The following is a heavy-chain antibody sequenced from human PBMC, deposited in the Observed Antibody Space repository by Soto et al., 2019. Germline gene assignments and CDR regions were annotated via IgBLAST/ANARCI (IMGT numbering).Heavy chain of an antibody. CDR2: ISGSGGST. CDR1: GFTFSSYA. J-gene: IGHJ5*02. Sequence: GGSLRLSCAASGFTFSSYAMSWVRQAPGKGLEWVSAISGSGGSTYYADSVKGRFTISRDNSKNTLYLQMNSLRAEDTAVYYCASLGDFWSGYATWFDPWGQGTLVTVSS. D-gene: IGHD3-3*01. CDR3: ASLGDFWSGYATWFDP. V-gene: IGHV3-23*01.